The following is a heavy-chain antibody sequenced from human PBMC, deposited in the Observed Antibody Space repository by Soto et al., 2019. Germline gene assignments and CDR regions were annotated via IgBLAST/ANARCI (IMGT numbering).Heavy chain of an antibody. CDR3: ARESSYGITATFPPYYHYIDV. CDR2: IIPILGIA. D-gene: IGHD5-18*01. Sequence: SVKVSCKASGGTFSSYSISWVRQAPGQGIEWMGRIIPILGIANYAQKFQGRVTITAHKSTSTAYMELSSLKSEDTAVYYCARESSYGITATFPPYYHYIDVWSKGTTVSVS. V-gene: IGHV1-69*04. J-gene: IGHJ6*03. CDR1: GGTFSSYS.